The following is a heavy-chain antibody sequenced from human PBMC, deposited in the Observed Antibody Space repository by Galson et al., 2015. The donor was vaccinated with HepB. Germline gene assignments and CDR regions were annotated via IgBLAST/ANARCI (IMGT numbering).Heavy chain of an antibody. CDR1: GGSISSSSYY. D-gene: IGHD3-3*01. Sequence: ETLSLTCTVSGGSISSSSYYWGWIRQPPGKGLEWIGSIYYSGSTYYNPSLKSRVTISVDTSKNQFSLKLSSVTAADTAVYYCARRPTIAISGVVKPQGWFDPWGQGTLVTVSS. CDR2: IYYSGST. CDR3: ARRPTIAISGVVKPQGWFDP. J-gene: IGHJ5*02. V-gene: IGHV4-39*01.